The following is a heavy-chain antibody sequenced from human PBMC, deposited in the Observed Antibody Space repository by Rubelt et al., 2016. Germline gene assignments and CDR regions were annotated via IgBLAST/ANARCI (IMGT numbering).Heavy chain of an antibody. CDR3: AKDWRGLDV. V-gene: IGHV3-30*18. CDR1: GFTFRGYG. Sequence: VQLLESGGGLVQFGGSLRLSCAASGFTFRGYGMHWVRQAPGKGLEWVAVMSYDGSNEYYADSVKGRFTISRDNSKDTLYLQMNSLGGEETAVYDCAKDWRGLDVWGQGTTVTVSS. CDR2: MSYDGSNE. J-gene: IGHJ6*02.